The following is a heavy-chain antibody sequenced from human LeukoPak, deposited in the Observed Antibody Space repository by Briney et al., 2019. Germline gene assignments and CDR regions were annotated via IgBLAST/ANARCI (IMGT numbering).Heavy chain of an antibody. CDR3: ARRIKGCSGGSCYSIRYYYYYMDV. D-gene: IGHD2-15*01. CDR2: INHSGST. CDR1: GGSFSGYY. V-gene: IGHV4-34*01. J-gene: IGHJ6*03. Sequence: SETLSLTCAVYGGSFSGYYWSWIRQPPGKGLEWIGEINHSGSTNYNPSLKSRVTISVDTSKNQFSLKLSSVTAADTAVYYCARRIKGCSGGSCYSIRYYYYYMDVWGKGTTVTISS.